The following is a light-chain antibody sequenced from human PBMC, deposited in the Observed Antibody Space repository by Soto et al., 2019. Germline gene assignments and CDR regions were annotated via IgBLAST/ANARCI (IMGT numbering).Light chain of an antibody. CDR2: DAS. CDR1: QDIRTA. J-gene: IGKJ4*01. CDR3: QQFRDYPLT. Sequence: AIQLTQSPSSLSASVGDTVTISCRASQDIRTALAWYQQKPGTAPKLLISDASSVETGVPSRFSGSGSGKEFTLTISSLQPEDFATYFCQQFRDYPLTFGGGAKVGLK. V-gene: IGKV1D-13*01.